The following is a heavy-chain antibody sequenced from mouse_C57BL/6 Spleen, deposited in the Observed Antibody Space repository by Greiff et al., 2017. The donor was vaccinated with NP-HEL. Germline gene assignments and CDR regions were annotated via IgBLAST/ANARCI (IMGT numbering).Heavy chain of an antibody. CDR2: IYPYNGVS. Sequence: EVKLVESGPELVKPGASVKISCKASGYSFTGYYMHWVKQSHGNILDWIGYIYPYNGVSSYNQKFKGKATLTVDKSSSTAYMELRSLTSEDSAVYYCAREGYYGSSSAWFAYWGQGTLVTVSA. D-gene: IGHD1-1*01. CDR1: GYSFTGYY. CDR3: AREGYYGSSSAWFAY. V-gene: IGHV1-31*01. J-gene: IGHJ3*01.